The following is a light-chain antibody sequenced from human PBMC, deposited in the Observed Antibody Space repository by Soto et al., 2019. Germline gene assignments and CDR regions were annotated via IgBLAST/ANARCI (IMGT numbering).Light chain of an antibody. CDR3: SSYTSSSTLV. J-gene: IGLJ2*01. CDR1: SSDVGGYNY. V-gene: IGLV2-14*01. CDR2: DVS. Sequence: QSVLTQPASVSGSPGQSITISCTGNSSDVGGYNYVSWYQQHPGKAPKLMIYDVSNRPSVVSNRFSGSKSGNTASLTISGLQAEDEADYYCSSYTSSSTLVFGGGTKVTVL.